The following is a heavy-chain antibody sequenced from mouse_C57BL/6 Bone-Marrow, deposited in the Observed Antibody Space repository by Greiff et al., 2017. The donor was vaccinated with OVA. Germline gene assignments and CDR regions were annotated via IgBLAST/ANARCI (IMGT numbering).Heavy chain of an antibody. V-gene: IGHV3-6*01. CDR3: ARGSYRYYFDY. CDR2: ISYDGSN. D-gene: IGHD2-10*01. CDR1: GYSITSGYY. J-gene: IGHJ2*01. Sequence: DVKLQESGPGLVKPSQSLSLTCSVTGYSITSGYYWNWIRQFPGNKLEWMGYISYDGSNNYNPSLKNRISITRDTSKNQFFLKLNSVTTEDTATYYCARGSYRYYFDYWGQGTTLTVSS.